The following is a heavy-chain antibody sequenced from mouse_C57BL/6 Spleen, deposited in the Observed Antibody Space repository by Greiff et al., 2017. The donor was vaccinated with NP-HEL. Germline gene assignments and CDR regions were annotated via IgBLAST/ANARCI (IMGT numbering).Heavy chain of an antibody. J-gene: IGHJ1*03. D-gene: IGHD1-1*01. CDR3: ARGRTRDGKWYFDV. Sequence: QVQLQQPGAELVMPGASVKLSCKASGYTFTSYWMHWVKQRPGQGLEWIGEIDPSDSYTNYNQKFKGKSTLTVDTSSSTAYVQLSSLTSEDSAVYYCARGRTRDGKWYFDVWGTGTTVTVSS. CDR2: IDPSDSYT. V-gene: IGHV1-69*01. CDR1: GYTFTSYW.